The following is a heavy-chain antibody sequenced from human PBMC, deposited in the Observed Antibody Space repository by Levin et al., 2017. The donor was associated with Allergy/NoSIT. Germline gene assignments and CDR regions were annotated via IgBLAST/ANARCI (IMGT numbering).Heavy chain of an antibody. V-gene: IGHV3-48*02. D-gene: IGHD4/OR15-4a*01. J-gene: IGHJ4*01. CDR2: INSGSNTI. CDR3: ARVHNFDASRYRAFLH. Sequence: GESLKISCVASGLTFNGYGMNWVRQAPGKGLEWVSYINSGSNTIYYADSVKGRFTIARDNAKNSLFLQMNSLRDDDTAVYYCARVHNFDASRYRAFLHWGRGTLVTVSS. CDR1: GLTFNGYG.